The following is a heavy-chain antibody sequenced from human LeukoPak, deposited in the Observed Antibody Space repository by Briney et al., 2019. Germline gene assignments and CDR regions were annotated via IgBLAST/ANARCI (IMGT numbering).Heavy chain of an antibody. J-gene: IGHJ4*02. V-gene: IGHV3-23*01. CDR1: GFTFASYV. CDR3: ANRISTPKTFYFDS. Sequence: GGSLRLSCAASGFTFASYVINWVRQAPGKGLEWVSVISDSGDITHYADSVRGRFTISRDNSKNMVYLEMSSLRADDTAIYYCANRISTPKTFYFDSWGQGTLVTVSS. D-gene: IGHD2/OR15-2a*01. CDR2: ISDSGDIT.